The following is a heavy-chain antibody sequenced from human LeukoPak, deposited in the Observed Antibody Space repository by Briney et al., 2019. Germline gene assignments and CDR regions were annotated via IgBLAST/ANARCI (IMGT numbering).Heavy chain of an antibody. CDR3: ASDITTIFGVVPH. Sequence: GGSLRLSCAASGITFSSYAMSWVRQAPGKGLEWVSSISSSSSYIYYADSVKGRFTISRDNAKNSLYLQMNSLRAEDTAVYYCASDITTIFGVVPHWGQGTLVTVSS. CDR1: GITFSSYA. J-gene: IGHJ4*02. V-gene: IGHV3-21*01. CDR2: ISSSSSYI. D-gene: IGHD3-3*01.